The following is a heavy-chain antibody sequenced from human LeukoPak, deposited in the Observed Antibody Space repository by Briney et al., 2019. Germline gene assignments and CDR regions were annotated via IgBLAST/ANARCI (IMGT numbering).Heavy chain of an antibody. Sequence: GGSLRLSCAASGFSFSDYYMSWVRQAPGKGLEWVSAISGSGGSTYYADSVKGRFTISRDNSKNTLYLQMNSLRAEDTAVYYCAKLMSPDYSNYIDYWGQGTLVTVSS. V-gene: IGHV3-23*01. D-gene: IGHD4-11*01. CDR3: AKLMSPDYSNYIDY. J-gene: IGHJ4*02. CDR2: ISGSGGST. CDR1: GFSFSDYY.